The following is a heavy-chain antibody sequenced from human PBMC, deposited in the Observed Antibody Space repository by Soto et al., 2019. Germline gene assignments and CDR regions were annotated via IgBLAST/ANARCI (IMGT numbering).Heavy chain of an antibody. J-gene: IGHJ4*02. CDR2: INAGNGNT. CDR3: ARVSGWYFLDY. D-gene: IGHD6-19*01. CDR1: GYTFTSYA. V-gene: IGHV1-3*05. Sequence: QVQLVQSGAEEKKPGDSVKVSCKASGYTFTSYAMHWVRQAPGQRLEWMGWINAGNGNTKYSQKFQGRVTITRDTSASTVYMELSSLRSEDTAVYYCARVSGWYFLDYWGQGTLVTVSS.